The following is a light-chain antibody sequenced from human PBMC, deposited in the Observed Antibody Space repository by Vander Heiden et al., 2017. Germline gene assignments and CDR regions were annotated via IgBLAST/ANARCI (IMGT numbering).Light chain of an antibody. CDR1: SIVVPS. Sequence: SYVLTPPPSLSVAPGQTAMLTRGGDSIVVPSVHWYPQQPCQGTVLVVYDDGDHPAYVPDRLSCSYSGNTATLTISRVEAGDEADYFCQEWDRRSDHPCVFGTGTKVTVL. J-gene: IGLJ1*01. CDR3: QEWDRRSDHPCV. CDR2: DDG. V-gene: IGLV3-21*02.